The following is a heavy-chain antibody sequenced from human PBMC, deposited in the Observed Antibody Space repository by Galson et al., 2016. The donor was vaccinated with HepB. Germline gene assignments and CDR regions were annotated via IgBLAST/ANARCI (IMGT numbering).Heavy chain of an antibody. Sequence: SLRLSCAASGFTFSSYWMSWVRQAPGKGLEWVANVKRDGSERYYVDSAKGRFTISRDNAKNSLFLQMNSLRVEDTTVYYCARGANRGRPFDYWGQGTLVTVSS. V-gene: IGHV3-7*03. D-gene: IGHD3-10*01. CDR3: ARGANRGRPFDY. CDR1: GFTFSSYW. J-gene: IGHJ4*02. CDR2: VKRDGSER.